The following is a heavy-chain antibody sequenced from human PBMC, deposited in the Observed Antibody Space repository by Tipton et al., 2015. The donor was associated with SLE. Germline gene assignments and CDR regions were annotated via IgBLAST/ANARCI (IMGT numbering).Heavy chain of an antibody. J-gene: IGHJ3*02. CDR1: NDSISAYY. Sequence: TLSLTCTVSNDSISAYYWTWVRQPPGKGLEWIGYIYYSGITYYSPSLKSRVTISLDTSRHQFFLKLSSATAADTAVYYCARGSGYTSVFGAFDIWGQGTMVSVSS. CDR2: IYYSGIT. CDR3: ARGSGYTSVFGAFDI. V-gene: IGHV4-59*01. D-gene: IGHD5-18*01.